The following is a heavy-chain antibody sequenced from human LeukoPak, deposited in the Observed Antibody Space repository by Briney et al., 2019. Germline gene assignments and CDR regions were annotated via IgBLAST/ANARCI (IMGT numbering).Heavy chain of an antibody. CDR1: GYTFTSYY. J-gene: IGHJ4*02. CDR2: INPSGGST. CDR3: ARDSGSYSGGMGTWYYFDY. Sequence: ASVKVSCKASGYTFTSYYMHWVRQAPGQGLEWMGIINPSGGSTSYAQKFQGRVTMTRDMSTSTVYMELSSLRSEDTAVYYCARDSGSYSGGMGTWYYFDYWGQGTLVTVSS. V-gene: IGHV1-46*01. D-gene: IGHD1-26*01.